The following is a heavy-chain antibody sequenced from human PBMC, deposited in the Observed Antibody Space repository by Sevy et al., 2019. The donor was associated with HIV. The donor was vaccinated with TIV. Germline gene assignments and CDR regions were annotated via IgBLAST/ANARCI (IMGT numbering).Heavy chain of an antibody. CDR2: IYSGGST. J-gene: IGHJ4*02. CDR1: GFTVSSNY. V-gene: IGHV3-53*01. CDR3: ASSDSSNYYDSSGYYPRFPHFDY. Sequence: RGSLRLSCAASGFTVSSNYMSWVRQAPGKGLEWVSVIYSGGSTYYADPVKARFTISRDNSNNTLYLQMNSLRAEDRVVYYCASSDSSNYYDSSGYYPRFPHFDYWGQGTLVTVSS. D-gene: IGHD3-22*01.